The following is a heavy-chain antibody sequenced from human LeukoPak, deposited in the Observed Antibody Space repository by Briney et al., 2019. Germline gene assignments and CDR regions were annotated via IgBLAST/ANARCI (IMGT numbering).Heavy chain of an antibody. J-gene: IGHJ4*02. CDR1: GFTFSDYE. D-gene: IGHD1-26*01. Sequence: GGSLRLSCAASGFTFSDYEVNWVRQAPGKGVEWVAYISTSGSTTHYADSVKGRFTISRDNAKNSLFLQMNSQRAEDTAVYYCARGAQWVIDYWGQGTLVTVSS. CDR2: ISTSGSTT. V-gene: IGHV3-48*03. CDR3: ARGAQWVIDY.